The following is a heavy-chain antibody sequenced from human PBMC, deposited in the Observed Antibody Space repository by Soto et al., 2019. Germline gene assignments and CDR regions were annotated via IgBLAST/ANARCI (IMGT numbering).Heavy chain of an antibody. CDR3: ARALYDSSGYHISHFDY. J-gene: IGHJ4*02. V-gene: IGHV4-31*03. CDR2: IYYSGST. D-gene: IGHD3-22*01. CDR1: GGSISSGGYY. Sequence: PSETLSLTCTVSGGSISSGGYYWSWIRQHPGKGLEWIGYIYYSGSTYYNPSLKSRVTISVDTSKNQFSLKLSSVTAADTAVYYCARALYDSSGYHISHFDYWGQGTLVTVSS.